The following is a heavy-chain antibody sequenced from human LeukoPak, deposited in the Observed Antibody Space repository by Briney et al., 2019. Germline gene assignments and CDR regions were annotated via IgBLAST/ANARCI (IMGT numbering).Heavy chain of an antibody. Sequence: SQTLSLTCAISGDSVSSNSAAWNWIRQSPSRGLEWLGRTYYRSKGYNDYAVSVKSRITINPDTSKNQCSLQLNSVTPEDTAVYYCAGSTITMVRGYYMDVWGKGTTVTISS. CDR3: AGSTITMVRGYYMDV. D-gene: IGHD3-10*01. CDR1: GDSVSSNSAA. CDR2: TYYRSKGYN. J-gene: IGHJ6*03. V-gene: IGHV6-1*01.